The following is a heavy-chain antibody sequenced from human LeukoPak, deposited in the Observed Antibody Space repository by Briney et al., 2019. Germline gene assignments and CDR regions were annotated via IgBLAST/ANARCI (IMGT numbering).Heavy chain of an antibody. V-gene: IGHV4-59*01. Sequence: SSETLSLTCTVSGGSISSYYWSWIRQPPGKGLEWIGYIYYSGSTNYNPSLKSRVTISVNTSKNQFSLKLSSVTAADTAVYYCARDGGIAAAGMVDYWGQGALVTVSS. CDR2: IYYSGST. D-gene: IGHD6-13*01. CDR3: ARDGGIAAAGMVDY. CDR1: GGSISSYY. J-gene: IGHJ4*02.